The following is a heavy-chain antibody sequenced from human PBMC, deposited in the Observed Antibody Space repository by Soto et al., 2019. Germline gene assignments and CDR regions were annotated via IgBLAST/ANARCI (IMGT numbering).Heavy chain of an antibody. CDR3: ARGDRGDFDL. Sequence: VTCSVSASGSSFSRSAITRVRQAPGQGLEWMGGIIPIFGTANYAQKFQGRVTITADESTSTAYMELSSLRSEDTAVYYCARGDRGDFDLWGQGTMPTVS. J-gene: IGHJ3*01. D-gene: IGHD2-21*02. CDR2: IIPIFGTA. V-gene: IGHV1-69*13. CDR1: GSSFSRSA.